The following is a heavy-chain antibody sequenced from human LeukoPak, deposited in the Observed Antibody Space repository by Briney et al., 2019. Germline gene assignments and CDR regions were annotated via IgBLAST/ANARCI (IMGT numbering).Heavy chain of an antibody. Sequence: PGGSLRLSCAASGFTFSSYSMNWVRQAPGKGLEWASSISSSSSYIYYADSVKGRFTISRDNAKNSLYLQMNSLRAEDTAVYYCARDRQRSAYDFWSGADNWFDPWGQGTLVTVSS. J-gene: IGHJ5*02. V-gene: IGHV3-21*01. CDR3: ARDRQRSAYDFWSGADNWFDP. D-gene: IGHD3-3*01. CDR1: GFTFSSYS. CDR2: ISSSSSYI.